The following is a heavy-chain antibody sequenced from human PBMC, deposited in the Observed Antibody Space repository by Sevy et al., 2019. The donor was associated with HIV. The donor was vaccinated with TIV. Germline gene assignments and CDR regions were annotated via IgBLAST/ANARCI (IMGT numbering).Heavy chain of an antibody. CDR3: ARDNSSSWTYRYYFDY. Sequence: SESLSLTCTVSGGSISSYYWSWIRQPAGKGLEWIGRIYTSGSTNYNPSLKSRVTMSVDTSKNQFSLKLSSVTAADTSVYYCARDNSSSWTYRYYFDYWGQGTPVSVSS. V-gene: IGHV4-4*07. CDR2: IYTSGST. D-gene: IGHD6-13*01. J-gene: IGHJ4*02. CDR1: GGSISSYY.